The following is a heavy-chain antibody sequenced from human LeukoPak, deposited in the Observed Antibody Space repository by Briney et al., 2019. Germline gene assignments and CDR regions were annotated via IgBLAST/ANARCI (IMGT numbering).Heavy chain of an antibody. CDR3: AKDHLAAAGSDY. V-gene: IGHV3-23*01. Sequence: GGSLRLSCAASGFTFSSYAMSWVRQAPGKGLEWVSAISGSGGTTYYADSVKGRFTISRDNSKNTLYLQVNSLRAEDTAVYYCAKDHLAAAGSDYWGQGTLVTVSS. CDR1: GFTFSSYA. CDR2: ISGSGGTT. J-gene: IGHJ4*02. D-gene: IGHD6-13*01.